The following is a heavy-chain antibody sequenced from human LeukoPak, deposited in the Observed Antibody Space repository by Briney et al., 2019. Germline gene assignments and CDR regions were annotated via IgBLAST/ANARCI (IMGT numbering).Heavy chain of an antibody. CDR3: ARVMWQQLAPSDY. D-gene: IGHD6-13*01. CDR1: GFTFSTYW. J-gene: IGHJ4*02. V-gene: IGHV3-7*03. Sequence: GGSLRLSCAASGFTFSTYWMTWVRQAPGMGLEWVAIIIQDGSAKYYVDSVKGRFTTSRDNAKNSLYLQMNSLRADDTAIYYCARVMWQQLAPSDYWGQGTLVTVSS. CDR2: IIQDGSAK.